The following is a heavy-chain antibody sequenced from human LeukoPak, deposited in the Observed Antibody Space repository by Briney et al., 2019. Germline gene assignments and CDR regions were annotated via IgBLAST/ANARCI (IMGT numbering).Heavy chain of an antibody. CDR1: GGSISSGGYY. Sequence: SETLSLTCTVSGGSISSGGYYWSWIRQHPGKGLEWIGYIYYSGSTYYNPSLKSRVTISVDTSKNQFSLKLSSVTAADTAVYYCARAGIGVVPAALDPYYYYGMDAWGQGTTVTVSS. CDR2: IYYSGST. V-gene: IGHV4-31*03. CDR3: ARAGIGVVPAALDPYYYYGMDA. J-gene: IGHJ6*02. D-gene: IGHD2-2*01.